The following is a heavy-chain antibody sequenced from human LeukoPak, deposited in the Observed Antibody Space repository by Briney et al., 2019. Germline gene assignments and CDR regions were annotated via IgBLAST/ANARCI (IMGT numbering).Heavy chain of an antibody. V-gene: IGHV4-39*01. CDR1: GGSISSSSYY. D-gene: IGHD1-20*01. CDR2: IYYSGST. CDR3: ARGRDFITLGYFDY. Sequence: SETLSLTCTVSGGSISSSSYYWGWIRQPPGKGLEWIGSIYYSGSTYYNPSLKSRVTISVDTSKNQFSLKLSSVTAADTAVYYCARGRDFITLGYFDYWGQGTLVTVSS. J-gene: IGHJ4*02.